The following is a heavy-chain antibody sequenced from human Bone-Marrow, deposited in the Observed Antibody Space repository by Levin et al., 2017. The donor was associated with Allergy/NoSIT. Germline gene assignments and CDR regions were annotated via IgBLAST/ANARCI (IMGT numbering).Heavy chain of an antibody. CDR3: ARDYMFRGVVGYYDGMDV. CDR1: GFTFSAYA. D-gene: IGHD3-10*01. CDR2: IPDDGSNK. Sequence: GGSLRLSCVGSGFTFSAYAMHWVRQAPGKGLEWVAVIPDDGSNKYYAYSVKGRFTISRDNSKNTLHLQINGLRAEDTAVYYCARDYMFRGVVGYYDGMDVWGQGTTVTVSS. V-gene: IGHV3-30*04. J-gene: IGHJ6*02.